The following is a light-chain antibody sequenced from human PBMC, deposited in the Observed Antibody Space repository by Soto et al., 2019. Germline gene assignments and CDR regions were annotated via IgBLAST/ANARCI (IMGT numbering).Light chain of an antibody. V-gene: IGKV3-11*01. J-gene: IGKJ4*01. CDR3: QQRSNWLT. Sequence: EIVLTQSPATLSLSPGERATLSCMACQSVSSYLAWYQQKPGQAPRLLIYDASNRATGIPARFSGSGSGTDFTLTIRSREPEDFADYYCQQRSNWLTFGGGTKVEIK. CDR2: DAS. CDR1: QSVSSY.